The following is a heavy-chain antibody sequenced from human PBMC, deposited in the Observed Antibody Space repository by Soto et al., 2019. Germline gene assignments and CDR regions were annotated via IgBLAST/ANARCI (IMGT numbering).Heavy chain of an antibody. CDR1: GGSFSGYY. V-gene: IGHV4-34*01. Sequence: SETLSLTCAVYGGSFSGYYWSWIRQPPGKGLEWIGEINHSGSTNYNPSLKSRITISPDTSKNQFSLQLNAVTPDDTAVYHCARDPPTMLHDFDCWGQGTLVTVSS. J-gene: IGHJ4*02. D-gene: IGHD2-15*01. CDR3: ARDPPTMLHDFDC. CDR2: INHSGST.